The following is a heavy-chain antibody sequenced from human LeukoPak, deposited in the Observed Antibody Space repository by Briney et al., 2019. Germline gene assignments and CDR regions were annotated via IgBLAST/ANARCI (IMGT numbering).Heavy chain of an antibody. D-gene: IGHD3-10*02. CDR1: GFTFRNYA. V-gene: IGHV3-23*01. J-gene: IGHJ6*03. CDR3: AKEMFHLHYRAMDV. CDR2: ISSGSDST. Sequence: GGSLRLSCAASGFTFRNYAMTWVRQAPGKGRKWVSAISSGSDSTYYADSVKGRFTISRDNSKSTLYLEMSSLRAEDTALYYCAKEMFHLHYRAMDVWGKGTTVTVSS.